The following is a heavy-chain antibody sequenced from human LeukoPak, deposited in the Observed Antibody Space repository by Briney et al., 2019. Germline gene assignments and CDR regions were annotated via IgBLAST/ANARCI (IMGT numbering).Heavy chain of an antibody. CDR2: INPNSGGT. V-gene: IGHV1-2*02. D-gene: IGHD5-18*01. Sequence: GASVKVSCKASGYTFTGYYMHWVRQAPGQGLEWMGWINPNSGGTNYAQKFQGRVNMTRDTSISTAYMELSRLRSDDTAVYYCARDGVRIQLWLEYYYYMAVWGKGTTVTVSS. CDR3: ARDGVRIQLWLEYYYYMAV. CDR1: GYTFTGYY. J-gene: IGHJ6*03.